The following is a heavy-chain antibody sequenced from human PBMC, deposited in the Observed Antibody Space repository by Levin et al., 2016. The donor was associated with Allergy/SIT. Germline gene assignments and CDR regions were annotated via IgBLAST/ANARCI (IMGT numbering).Heavy chain of an antibody. CDR3: AKEFGSAYFDY. Sequence: GESLKISCAASGFTFSSYAMSWVRQAPGKGLEWVSAISGSGGSTYYADSVKGRFTISRDNSKNTLYLQMNSLRAEDTAVYYCAKEFGSAYFDYWGQGTLVTVSS. J-gene: IGHJ4*02. CDR1: GFTFSSYA. D-gene: IGHD2-15*01. V-gene: IGHV3-23*01. CDR2: ISGSGGST.